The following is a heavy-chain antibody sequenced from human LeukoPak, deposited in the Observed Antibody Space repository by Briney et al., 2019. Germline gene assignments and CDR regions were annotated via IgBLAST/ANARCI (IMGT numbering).Heavy chain of an antibody. V-gene: IGHV4-59*01. J-gene: IGHJ4*02. CDR2: IYYSGST. Sequence: KPSETLSLTCTVPGGSISSYYWSWIRQPPGKGQEWIGYIYYSGSTNYNPSLKSRVTISVDTSKNQFSLKLSSVTAADTAVYYCAREGISGSYGYWGQGTLVTVSS. CDR1: GGSISSYY. D-gene: IGHD1-26*01. CDR3: AREGISGSYGY.